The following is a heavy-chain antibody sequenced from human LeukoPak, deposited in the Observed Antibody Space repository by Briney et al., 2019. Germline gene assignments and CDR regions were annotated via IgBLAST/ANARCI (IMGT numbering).Heavy chain of an antibody. V-gene: IGHV4-59*12. CDR2: IYYSGST. CDR1: GGSISSYY. J-gene: IGHJ6*03. D-gene: IGHD6-19*01. CDR3: ARDQWLADYYYYYMDV. Sequence: PSETLSLTCTVSGGSISSYYWSWIRQPPGKGLEWIGYIYYSGSTNYNPSLKSRVTISVDTSKNQFSLKLSSVTAADTAVYYCARDQWLADYYYYYMDVWGKGTTVTVSS.